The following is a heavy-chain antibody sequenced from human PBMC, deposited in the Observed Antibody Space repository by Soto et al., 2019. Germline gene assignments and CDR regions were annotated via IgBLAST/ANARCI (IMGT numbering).Heavy chain of an antibody. CDR1: GFTFSSYA. D-gene: IGHD2-2*01. J-gene: IGHJ6*02. Sequence: GGSLRLSCAASGFTFSSYAMSWVRQAPGKGLEWVSAISGSGGSTYYADSVKGRFTISRDNSKNTLYLQMNCLRAEDTAVYYCANHFCRSASCYYYYYYGMDVWGQGTTVTVSS. CDR2: ISGSGGST. CDR3: ANHFCRSASCYYYYYYGMDV. V-gene: IGHV3-23*01.